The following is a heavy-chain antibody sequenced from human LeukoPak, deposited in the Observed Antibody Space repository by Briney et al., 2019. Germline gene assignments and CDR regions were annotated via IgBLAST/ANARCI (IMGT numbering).Heavy chain of an antibody. CDR3: ARGNLVARAYYYHGMDV. D-gene: IGHD2/OR15-2a*01. V-gene: IGHV1-69*13. Sequence: GASVKVSCKTSGGTFSSYAISWVRQAPGQGLEWMGGIIPIFGTANYAQKFQGRVTITADESTSTAYMELSSLRSEDTAVYYCARGNLVARAYYYHGMDVWGQGTTVTVSS. CDR2: IIPIFGTA. CDR1: GGTFSSYA. J-gene: IGHJ6*02.